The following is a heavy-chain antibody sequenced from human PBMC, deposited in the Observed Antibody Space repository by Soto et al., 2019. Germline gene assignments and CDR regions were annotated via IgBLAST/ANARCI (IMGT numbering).Heavy chain of an antibody. J-gene: IGHJ6*02. Sequence: SETLSLTCAVSGGSISSSNWWSWVRQPPGKGLEWIGEIYHSGSTNYNPSLKSRGTLSVDTSKNQFSVRLNSVTASDTAVYYCAPLSVSLSGPYGIHVWGQGTTVTVSS. D-gene: IGHD2-15*01. CDR2: IYHSGST. CDR1: GGSISSSNW. V-gene: IGHV4-4*02. CDR3: APLSVSLSGPYGIHV.